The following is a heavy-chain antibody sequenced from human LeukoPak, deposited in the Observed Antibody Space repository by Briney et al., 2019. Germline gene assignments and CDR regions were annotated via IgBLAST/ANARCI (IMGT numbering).Heavy chain of an antibody. V-gene: IGHV3-30*18. CDR2: IIYDGYYK. D-gene: IGHD3-10*01. Sequence: GGSLRLSCAASGFIFSDYGMNWVRQAPGKGLEWVAVIIYDGYYKYYADSVKGRFTISRDDSKKTVYLQMNSLRAEDTAVYYCAKDLISMVRGSAMDVWGQGTTVTVSS. CDR1: GFIFSDYG. CDR3: AKDLISMVRGSAMDV. J-gene: IGHJ6*02.